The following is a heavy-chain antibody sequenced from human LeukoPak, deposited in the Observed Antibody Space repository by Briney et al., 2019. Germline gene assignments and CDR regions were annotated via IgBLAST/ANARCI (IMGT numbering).Heavy chain of an antibody. D-gene: IGHD1-26*01. CDR3: VRSGSSTTSPLGGY. Sequence: SETLSLTCTVSGDSISSYYWSWIRQPPGKGLEWIGYVHYSGSTNYNPSLKSRATISLDTSKNQFSLKLSSVTAADTAVYYCVRSGSSTTSPLGGYWGQGTLVTVSS. CDR1: GDSISSYY. V-gene: IGHV4-59*01. CDR2: VHYSGST. J-gene: IGHJ4*02.